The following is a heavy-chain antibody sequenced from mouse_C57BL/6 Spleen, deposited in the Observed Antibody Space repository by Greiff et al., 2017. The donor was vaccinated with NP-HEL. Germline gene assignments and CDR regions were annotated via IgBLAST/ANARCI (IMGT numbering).Heavy chain of an antibody. D-gene: IGHD5-1*01. Sequence: QVQLKQPGAELVRPGSSVKLSCKASGYTFTSYWMHWVKQRPIQGLEWIGNIDPSDSETQYNQKFKDKATLTVDKSSSTAYMQLSSLTSEYSAVYYFARWGVRAPLFDYWGQGTTLTVSS. V-gene: IGHV1-52*01. CDR1: GYTFTSYW. J-gene: IGHJ2*01. CDR2: IDPSDSET. CDR3: ARWGVRAPLFDY.